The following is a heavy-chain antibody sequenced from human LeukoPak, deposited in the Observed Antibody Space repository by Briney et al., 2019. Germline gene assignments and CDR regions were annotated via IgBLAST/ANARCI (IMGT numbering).Heavy chain of an antibody. D-gene: IGHD2-15*01. J-gene: IGHJ5*02. CDR1: GGSISSYY. Sequence: PSETLSLTCTVPGGSISSYYWSWIRQPPGRGLEWIGYIYYSGSTNYNPSLKSRVTISIDTSKNQFSLKLSSVTAADTAVYYCARDWALGYCSGGSCYSKHNWFDPWGQGTLVTVSS. CDR2: IYYSGST. CDR3: ARDWALGYCSGGSCYSKHNWFDP. V-gene: IGHV4-59*01.